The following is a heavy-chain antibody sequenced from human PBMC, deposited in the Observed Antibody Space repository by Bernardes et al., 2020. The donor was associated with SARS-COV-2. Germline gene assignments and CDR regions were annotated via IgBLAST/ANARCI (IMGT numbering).Heavy chain of an antibody. V-gene: IGHV3-15*01. CDR2: IKSKTDGGTT. J-gene: IGHJ4*02. CDR1: GFTFSNAW. CDR3: ITASRSPF. Sequence: GGSLRLSCASSGFTFSNAWMSWVRQAPGKGLEWVGRIKSKTDGGTTDYAAPVKGRFTISRDDSKDTLFLQMSSLKTEDTDVYYCITASRSPFWGQGTLVTVSS.